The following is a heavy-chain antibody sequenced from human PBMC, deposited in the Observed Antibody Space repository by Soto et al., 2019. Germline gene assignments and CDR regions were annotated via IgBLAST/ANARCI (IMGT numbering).Heavy chain of an antibody. J-gene: IGHJ6*02. V-gene: IGHV4-34*01. CDR1: GGSFSGYY. CDR2: INHSGST. Sequence: KTLALTCAVYGGSFSGYYWRWIRQPPGKGLECIGEINHSGSTNYNPSLKSRVTITVDTSKNQCSLKLSSVTAADTAVYYCARFYCGGDCYLPYYYYYGMDVWGQGTTVTVSS. D-gene: IGHD2-21*02. CDR3: ARFYCGGDCYLPYYYYYGMDV.